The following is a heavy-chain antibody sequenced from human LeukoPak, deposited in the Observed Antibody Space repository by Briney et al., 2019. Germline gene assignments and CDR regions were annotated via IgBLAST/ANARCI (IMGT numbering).Heavy chain of an antibody. V-gene: IGHV3-21*01. CDR3: ARDLTHDSSSSPHYYYYYMDV. CDR1: GFTFSSYS. Sequence: GSLRLSCAASGFTFSSYSMNWVRQAPGKGLEWVSSISSSSSYIYYADSVKGRFTISRDNAKNSLYLQMNSLRAEDTAVYYCARDLTHDSSSSPHYYYYYMDVWGKGTTVTVSS. D-gene: IGHD6-6*01. J-gene: IGHJ6*03. CDR2: ISSSSSYI.